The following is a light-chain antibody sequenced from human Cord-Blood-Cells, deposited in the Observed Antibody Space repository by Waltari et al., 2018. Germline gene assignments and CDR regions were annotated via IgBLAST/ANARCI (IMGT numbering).Light chain of an antibody. J-gene: IGLJ3*02. V-gene: IGLV8-61*01. CDR1: SGSVSTSYY. CDR3: VLYMGSGIWV. CDR2: STN. Sequence: QTVVTQEPSFSVSPGGTVTLTCGLSSGSVSTSYYPHWYQQTPGQAPRTLIYSTNTRSSGVPDRFSGSILGNKAALTITGAQADDESDYYCVLYMGSGIWVFGGGTKLTVL.